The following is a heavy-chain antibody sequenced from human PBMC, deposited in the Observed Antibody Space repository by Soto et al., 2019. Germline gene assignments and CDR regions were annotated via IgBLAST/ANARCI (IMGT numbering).Heavy chain of an antibody. CDR3: ARRAYYDFWSGYSESYYYYYMDV. CDR1: GYTFTSCD. Sequence: GASVKVSCKASGYTFTSCDINWLRQATGQGLEWMGWMNPNSGNTGYAQKFQGRVTMTRNTSISTAYMELSSLRSEDTAVYYCARRAYYDFWSGYSESYYYYYMDVWGKGTTVTVSS. CDR2: MNPNSGNT. J-gene: IGHJ6*03. D-gene: IGHD3-3*01. V-gene: IGHV1-8*01.